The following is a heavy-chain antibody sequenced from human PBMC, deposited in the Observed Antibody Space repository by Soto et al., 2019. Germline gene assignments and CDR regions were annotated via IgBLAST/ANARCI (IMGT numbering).Heavy chain of an antibody. CDR1: GGSISSGDDY. CDR3: ARGGKRGYSYSLGDY. V-gene: IGHV4-61*08. J-gene: IGHJ4*02. CDR2: IYYSGST. Sequence: SETLSLTCTVSGGSISSGDDYWSWIRQPPGKGLEWIGYIYYSGSTNYNPSLKSRVTISVDTSKNQFSLKLSSVTAADTAVYYCARGGKRGYSYSLGDYWGQGTLVTVSS. D-gene: IGHD5-18*01.